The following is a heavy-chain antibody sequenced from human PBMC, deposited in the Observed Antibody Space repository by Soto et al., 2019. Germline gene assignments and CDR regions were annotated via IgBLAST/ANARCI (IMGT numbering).Heavy chain of an antibody. D-gene: IGHD4-17*01. J-gene: IGHJ4*02. CDR3: AKPLTDYGDYANFDY. CDR2: ISGSGGST. V-gene: IGHV3-23*01. CDR1: GFTFSNYA. Sequence: GGSLRLSCAASGFTFSNYAMSWVRQAPGKGLEWVSTISGSGGSTYYADSVKGRFTISRDNSKNTLYLQMNSLRAEDTAVYYCAKPLTDYGDYANFDYWGQGTLVTVSS.